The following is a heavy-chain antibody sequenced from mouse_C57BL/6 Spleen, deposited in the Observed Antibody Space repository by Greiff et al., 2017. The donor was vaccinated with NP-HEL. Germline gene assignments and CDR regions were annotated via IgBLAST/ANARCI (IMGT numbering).Heavy chain of an antibody. J-gene: IGHJ4*01. Sequence: VQLQQSGPELVKPGASVKMSCKASGYTFTDYNMHWVTQSHGKSLEWIGYINPNNGGTSYNQKFKGKATLTVNKSSSTAYMGLRSLTSEDSAVYYCARSDSSGYYAMDYWGQGTSVTVSS. CDR2: INPNNGGT. CDR1: GYTFTDYN. V-gene: IGHV1-22*01. D-gene: IGHD3-2*02. CDR3: ARSDSSGYYAMDY.